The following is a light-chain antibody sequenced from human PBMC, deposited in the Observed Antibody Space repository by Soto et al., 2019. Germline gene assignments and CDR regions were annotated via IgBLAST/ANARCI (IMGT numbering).Light chain of an antibody. CDR2: LNSDGSH. J-gene: IGLJ1*01. CDR3: QTWGTGIHYV. V-gene: IGLV4-69*01. CDR1: SGHSSYA. Sequence: QSVLAQSPSASASLGASVKLTCTLSSGHSSYAIAWHQQQPEQVPRYLRKLNSDGSHSKGGGIPDRFAGSSSGAERYLTISSLQSEDEADYSCQTWGTGIHYVFGTGTKLPVL.